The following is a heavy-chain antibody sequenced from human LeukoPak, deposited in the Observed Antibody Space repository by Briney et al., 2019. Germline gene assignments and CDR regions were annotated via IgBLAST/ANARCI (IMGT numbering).Heavy chain of an antibody. J-gene: IGHJ6*02. D-gene: IGHD4-17*01. CDR2: ISGSGGST. CDR3: ASAPGDYRYYYYYVLHV. V-gene: IGHV3-23*01. Sequence: GGSLRLSCAASGFTFSSYAMSWVRQAPGKGLEGVSAISGSGGSTYYADSVMRRFTISRHNSKNTLYLQITSLRAEDTAVYYCASAPGDYRYYYYYVLHVWGQATSVTVSS. CDR1: GFTFSSYA.